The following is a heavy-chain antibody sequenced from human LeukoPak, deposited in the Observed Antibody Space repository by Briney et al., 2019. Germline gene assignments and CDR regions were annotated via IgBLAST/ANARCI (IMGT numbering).Heavy chain of an antibody. D-gene: IGHD6-13*01. CDR1: GYTFTGYY. V-gene: IGHV1-2*02. Sequence: ASVKVSCKASGYTFTGYYIHWVRQAPGQGLEWMGWINPNSGDTNYAQKFQGRVTMTRDTSISTAYMELSGLTSDDSAVYYCARRAAGDYWGQGTLVTVSS. J-gene: IGHJ4*02. CDR3: ARRAAGDY. CDR2: INPNSGDT.